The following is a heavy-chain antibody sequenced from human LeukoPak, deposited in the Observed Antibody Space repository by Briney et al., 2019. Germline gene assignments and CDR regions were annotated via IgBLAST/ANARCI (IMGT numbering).Heavy chain of an antibody. CDR3: AKDPGYYDFWSGYHNTPLS. V-gene: IGHV3-23*01. CDR1: GFTVSSNY. CDR2: ISGSGGST. J-gene: IGHJ4*02. D-gene: IGHD3-3*01. Sequence: GGSLRLSCAASGFTVSSNYMSWVRQAPGKGLEWVSAISGSGGSTYYADSVKGRFTISRDNSKNTLYLQMNSLRAEDTAVYYCAKDPGYYDFWSGYHNTPLSWGQGTLVTVSS.